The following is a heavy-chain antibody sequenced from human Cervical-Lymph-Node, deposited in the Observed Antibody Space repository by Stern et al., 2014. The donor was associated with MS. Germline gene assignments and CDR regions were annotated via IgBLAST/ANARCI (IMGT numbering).Heavy chain of an antibody. V-gene: IGHV2-26*01. CDR3: ARIIQTHIVVVPAWFDP. D-gene: IGHD2-2*01. Sequence: QITLKESGPVLVKPTETLTLTCTVSGFSLSNARMGVSWIRQPPGKALEWLAQLFSNDEKSYSTSLKSRLTISKDTSKSQVVLTMTNMDPVDTATYYCARIIQTHIVVVPAWFDPWGQGTLVTVSS. CDR2: LFSNDEK. CDR1: GFSLSNARMG. J-gene: IGHJ5*02.